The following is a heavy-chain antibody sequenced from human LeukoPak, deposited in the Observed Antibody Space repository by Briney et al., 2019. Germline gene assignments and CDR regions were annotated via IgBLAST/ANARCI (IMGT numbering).Heavy chain of an antibody. V-gene: IGHV3-20*01. Sequence: GGSLRLSCAASGFTFDDYGMSWVRQAPGKGLEWVSGINWNGGSTGYADSVKGRFTISRDNAKNSLYLQMNSLRAEDTALYHWARGITDGMDVWGQGTTVTVSS. J-gene: IGHJ6*02. CDR3: ARGITDGMDV. CDR1: GFTFDDYG. D-gene: IGHD1-14*01. CDR2: INWNGGST.